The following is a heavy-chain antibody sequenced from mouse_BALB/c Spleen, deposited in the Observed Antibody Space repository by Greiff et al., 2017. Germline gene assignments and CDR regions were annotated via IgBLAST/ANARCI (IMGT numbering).Heavy chain of an antibody. CDR3: ARVDNWDVYFDY. CDR1: GYSITSGYY. CDR2: ISYDGSN. V-gene: IGHV3-6*02. J-gene: IGHJ2*01. Sequence: VQLQQSGPGLVKPSQSLSLTCSVTGYSITSGYYWNWIRQFPGNKLEWMGYISYDGSNNYNPSLKNRISITRDTSKNQFFLKLNSVTTEDTATYYCARVDNWDVYFDYWGQGTTLTVSS. D-gene: IGHD4-1*01.